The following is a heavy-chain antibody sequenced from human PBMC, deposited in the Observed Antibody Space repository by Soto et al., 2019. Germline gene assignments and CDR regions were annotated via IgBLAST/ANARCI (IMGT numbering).Heavy chain of an antibody. V-gene: IGHV3-74*01. D-gene: IGHD2-2*01. J-gene: IGHJ3*02. CDR3: AKDRPYCSSTSCYPDAFDI. CDR2: INSDGSST. Sequence: GGSLRLSCAASGFTFTSYWMHWVRQAPGKGLVWVSRINSDGSSTSYADSVKGRFTISRDNSKNTLYLQMNSLRAEDTAVYYCAKDRPYCSSTSCYPDAFDIWGQGTMVTVSS. CDR1: GFTFTSYW.